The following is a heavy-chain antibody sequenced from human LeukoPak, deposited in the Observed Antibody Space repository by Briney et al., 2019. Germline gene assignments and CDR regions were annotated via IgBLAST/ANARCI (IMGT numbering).Heavy chain of an antibody. CDR1: GFTFSSYS. D-gene: IGHD1-26*01. Sequence: PGGSLRLSCAASGFTFSSYSMNWVRQAPGRGLEWVSSISSSSRYIYYADSVKGRFTISRDNAKNSLYLQMNSLRAEDTAVYYCARDSGSCLYYFDYWGQGTLVTVSS. V-gene: IGHV3-21*01. CDR3: ARDSGSCLYYFDY. J-gene: IGHJ4*02. CDR2: ISSSSRYI.